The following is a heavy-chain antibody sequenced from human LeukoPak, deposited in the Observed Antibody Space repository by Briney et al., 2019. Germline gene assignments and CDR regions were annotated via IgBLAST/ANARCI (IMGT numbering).Heavy chain of an antibody. V-gene: IGHV3-23*01. D-gene: IGHD3-22*01. CDR3: AKDRDSSGYNDY. Sequence: GGPLRLSCAASGFTFINYAMTWVRQAPGKGLEWVSTVLGSGDSTFYADSVKGRFTISRDNSKDTVYLQMNSLRAEDTAVYYCAKDRDSSGYNDYWGQGTLVTVSS. CDR1: GFTFINYA. J-gene: IGHJ4*02. CDR2: VLGSGDST.